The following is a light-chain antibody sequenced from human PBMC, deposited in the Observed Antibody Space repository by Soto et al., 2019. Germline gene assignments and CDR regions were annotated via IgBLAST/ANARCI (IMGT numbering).Light chain of an antibody. J-gene: IGKJ3*01. CDR3: QQYGT. CDR1: QSVSSSY. V-gene: IGKV3-20*01. CDR2: GAS. Sequence: DNVLTKSPGTLGLSQCERAPLSCRASQSVSSSYLAWYQQKPGQAPRLLIYGASSRATGIPDRFSGSGSGTDFSLTISRLEPEGFAVYYCQQYGTFGPGTKVDIK.